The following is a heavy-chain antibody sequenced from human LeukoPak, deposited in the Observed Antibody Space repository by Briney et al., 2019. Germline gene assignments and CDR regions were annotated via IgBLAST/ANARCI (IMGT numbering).Heavy chain of an antibody. V-gene: IGHV3-13*04. D-gene: IGHD3-10*01. CDR3: ARVLPGSGSYDY. CDR2: IGTVGDT. J-gene: IGHJ4*02. CDR1: GFSFSTSD. Sequence: GGSLGLSCAASGFSFSTSDMHWVRHSTGKGLEWVSAIGTVGDTYYAASVRGRFTISREDDKSSLYLQMNNLRVGDTAVYYCARVLPGSGSYDYWGQGTLVSVSS.